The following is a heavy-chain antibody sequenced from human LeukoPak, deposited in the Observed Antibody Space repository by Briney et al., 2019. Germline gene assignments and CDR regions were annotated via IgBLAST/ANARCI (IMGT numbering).Heavy chain of an antibody. CDR3: ARVRATFSPHFDN. D-gene: IGHD5-12*01. V-gene: IGHV3-74*01. CDR2: INSDGSIT. J-gene: IGHJ4*02. CDR1: GFTFSSYW. Sequence: PGGSLRLSCAASGFTFSSYWMHWVRQAPGKGLMWVSRINSDGSITNYADSVKGRFTISRDNAKNTLYLQMNSLRAEDTAVYYCARVRATFSPHFDNWGQGTLVTVCS.